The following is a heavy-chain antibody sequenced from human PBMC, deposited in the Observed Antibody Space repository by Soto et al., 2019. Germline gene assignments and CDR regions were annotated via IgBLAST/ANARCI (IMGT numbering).Heavy chain of an antibody. CDR3: ARSDGRY. CDR2: INYSGST. V-gene: IGHV4-59*01. CDR1: GGSISSYY. Sequence: QVKLRESAPGLGKPSETLSLTCTVSGGSISSYYWSWFRQPPGRGLEWIGNINYSGSTNYSPSLKSRVTISVDTSKNQCSLQLSSVTAADTAVYYCARSDGRYWGQGTLVTVSS. J-gene: IGHJ4*02.